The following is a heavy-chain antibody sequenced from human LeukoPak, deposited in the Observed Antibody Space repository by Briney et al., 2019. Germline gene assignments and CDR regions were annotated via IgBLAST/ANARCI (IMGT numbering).Heavy chain of an antibody. CDR2: ISSSSTTI. CDR3: AITYGDYVLSGAFDI. D-gene: IGHD4-17*01. V-gene: IGHV3-48*01. J-gene: IGHJ3*02. CDR1: GFTFTDYN. Sequence: GSLRLSCAASGFTFTDYNLHWVRQAPGKGLEWISHISSSSTTIYYADSVRGRFTISRDNAKNSLYLQMNSLRAEDTAVYYCAITYGDYVLSGAFDIWGQGTMVTVSS.